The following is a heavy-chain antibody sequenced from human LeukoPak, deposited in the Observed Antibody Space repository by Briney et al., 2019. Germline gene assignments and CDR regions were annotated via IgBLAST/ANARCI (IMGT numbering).Heavy chain of an antibody. CDR3: ARAHGSGTYAN. J-gene: IGHJ4*02. CDR2: INHSGST. Sequence: SETLSLTCAVYGGSFSGYYWNWIRQPPGKGLEWIGEINHSGSTNYNPSLKSRVTISVDTSKNQFSLKLSSVTAADTAVYYCARAHGSGTYANWGQGTLVTVSS. CDR1: GGSFSGYY. D-gene: IGHD3-10*01. V-gene: IGHV4-34*01.